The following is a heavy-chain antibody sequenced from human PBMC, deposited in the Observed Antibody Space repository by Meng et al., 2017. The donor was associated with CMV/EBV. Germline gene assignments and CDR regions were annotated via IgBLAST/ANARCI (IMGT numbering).Heavy chain of an antibody. Sequence: KVSCKASGGTFSSYAISWVRQAPGQGLEWMGGIIPILGIANYAQKFQGRVTITADKSTSTAYMELSSLRSEDTAVYYCARDKLSIAARPDYYYGMDVWGQGTTVTVSS. D-gene: IGHD6-6*01. J-gene: IGHJ6*02. V-gene: IGHV1-69*10. CDR3: ARDKLSIAARPDYYYGMDV. CDR1: GGTFSSYA. CDR2: IIPILGIA.